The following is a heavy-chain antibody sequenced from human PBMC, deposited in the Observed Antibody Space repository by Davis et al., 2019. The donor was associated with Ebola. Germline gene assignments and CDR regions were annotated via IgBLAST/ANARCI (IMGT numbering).Heavy chain of an antibody. V-gene: IGHV4-59*08. J-gene: IGHJ5*02. CDR1: GGSISSYY. D-gene: IGHD3-22*01. CDR3: AKAYDSSGYAWFGP. CDR2: IDYTANS. Sequence: MPSETLSLTCTVSGGSISSYYWTWIRRPPGRGLEWIGYIDYTANSKFSSSLKSRVTMSVDTSKDQFSLKLSSVTAADTAVYFCAKAYDSSGYAWFGPWGQGTLVTVSS.